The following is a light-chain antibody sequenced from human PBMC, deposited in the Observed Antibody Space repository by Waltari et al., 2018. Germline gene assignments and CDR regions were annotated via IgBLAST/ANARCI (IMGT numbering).Light chain of an antibody. CDR1: QSVTTS. Sequence: EIVMTQSPATVSVSPGERATLSCRASQSVTTSLAWFQQRPCQPPRVLIYGASTRAAGIPARFSGSGSGTEFTLTISSLQSEDFAVYYCQQYEDWPPITFGGGTKVEIK. J-gene: IGKJ4*01. CDR3: QQYEDWPPIT. CDR2: GAS. V-gene: IGKV3-15*01.